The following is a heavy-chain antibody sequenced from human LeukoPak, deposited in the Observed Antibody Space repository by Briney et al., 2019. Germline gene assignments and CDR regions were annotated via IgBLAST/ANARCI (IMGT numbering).Heavy chain of an antibody. CDR2: ISGSGGST. D-gene: IGHD2/OR15-2a*01. V-gene: IGHV3-23*01. J-gene: IGHJ4*02. CDR3: AKGPLLWN. Sequence: GGSLRLSCTASGFTFNSYNMDWVRQAPGKGLEWVSAISGSGGSTYYADSVKGRFTISRDNSRNTLYLQMNSLRAEDTAVYYCAKGPLLWNWGQGTLVTVSS. CDR1: GFTFNSYN.